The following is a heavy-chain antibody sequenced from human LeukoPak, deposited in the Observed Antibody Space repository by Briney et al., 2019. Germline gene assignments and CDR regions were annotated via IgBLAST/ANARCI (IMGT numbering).Heavy chain of an antibody. V-gene: IGHV3-48*03. CDR3: AELGITMIGGV. Sequence: GGSLRLSCAASGFTFSSYEMNWVRQAPGKGLEWVSYISSSGSTIYYADSVKGRFTISRDNAKNSLYLQMNSLRAEDTAVYFCAELGITMIGGVWGKGTTVTISS. D-gene: IGHD3-10*02. J-gene: IGHJ6*04. CDR1: GFTFSSYE. CDR2: ISSSGSTI.